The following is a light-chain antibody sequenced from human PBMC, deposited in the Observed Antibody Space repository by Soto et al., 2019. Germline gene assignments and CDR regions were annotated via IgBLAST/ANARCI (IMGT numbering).Light chain of an antibody. Sequence: DIQMTQSPSTLSASVGDRVTITCRASQTISSRLAWYQHKPGKAPKLLIYDVSSLESGVPSRFSGSGSGTEFTLTISSLQPDDFATYYCQQYNSYSSWTFGQGTKV. V-gene: IGKV1-5*01. CDR1: QTISSR. CDR3: QQYNSYSSWT. CDR2: DVS. J-gene: IGKJ1*01.